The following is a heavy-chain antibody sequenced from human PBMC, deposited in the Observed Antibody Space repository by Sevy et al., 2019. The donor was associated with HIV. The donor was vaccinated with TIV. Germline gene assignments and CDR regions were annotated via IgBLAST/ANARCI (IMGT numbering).Heavy chain of an antibody. D-gene: IGHD1-26*01. Sequence: GGSLRLSCAASRFSFTSYSMNWVRQAPGKGLEWVSYISSSSSTIYYADSVKGRFTISRDNAKNSLFLQMNSLRAEDMAVYYCARDQPRNSGFDYWGQGTLVTVSS. CDR2: ISSSSSTI. CDR1: RFSFTSYS. CDR3: ARDQPRNSGFDY. J-gene: IGHJ4*02. V-gene: IGHV3-48*01.